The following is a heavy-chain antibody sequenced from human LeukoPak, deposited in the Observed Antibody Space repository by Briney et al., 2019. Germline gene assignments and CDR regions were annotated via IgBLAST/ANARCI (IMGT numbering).Heavy chain of an antibody. V-gene: IGHV1-69*06. CDR2: IIPIFGTA. J-gene: IGHJ4*02. D-gene: IGHD5-24*01. CDR3: ARRVRDGYNFGREIDY. Sequence: GASVKVSCKASGGTFSSYAISWVRQAPGQGLEWMGGIIPIFGTANYAQKFQGRVTITADKSTSTAYMELSSLRSEDTAVYYCARRVRDGYNFGREIDYWGQGTLVTVSS. CDR1: GGTFSSYA.